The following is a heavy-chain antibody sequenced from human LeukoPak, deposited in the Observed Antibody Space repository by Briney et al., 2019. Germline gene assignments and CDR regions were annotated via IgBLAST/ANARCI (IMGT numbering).Heavy chain of an antibody. V-gene: IGHV5-51*01. CDR1: GYSFTSYW. Sequence: LRESLKISCKGSGYSFTSYWIGWVRQMPGKGLEWMGIIYPGDSDTRYSPSFQGQVTISADKSISTAYLQWSSLKASDTAMYYCARHGVVTRRDYYYYYGMDVWGQGTTVTVSS. CDR3: ARHGVVTRRDYYYYYGMDV. CDR2: IYPGDSDT. D-gene: IGHD2-21*02. J-gene: IGHJ6*02.